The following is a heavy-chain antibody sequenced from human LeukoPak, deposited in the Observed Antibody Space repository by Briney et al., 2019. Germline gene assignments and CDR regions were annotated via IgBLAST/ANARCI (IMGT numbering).Heavy chain of an antibody. CDR3: ARDSSQGAKEYYFDY. Sequence: PGGSLSLSCGASGFTFSDYLMDWVRQTPGKGLEWVARIRVKASSYTTEYAASVEGRFIISRDDSKSSLYLQMNSLKSEDTAVYSCARDSSQGAKEYYFDYWGQGTLVTVSS. CDR2: IRVKASSYTT. V-gene: IGHV3-72*01. J-gene: IGHJ4*02. CDR1: GFTFSDYL. D-gene: IGHD6-13*01.